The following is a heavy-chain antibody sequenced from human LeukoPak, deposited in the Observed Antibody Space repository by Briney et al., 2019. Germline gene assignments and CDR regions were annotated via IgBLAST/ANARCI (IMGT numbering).Heavy chain of an antibody. CDR3: ARLGYCSSTSCSRFVKPKKPSAIDPASYYYYYYMDV. CDR2: INPNSGGT. D-gene: IGHD2-2*01. CDR1: GYTFTGYY. Sequence: ASVKVSCKASGYTFTGYYMHWVRQAPGQGLEWMGWINPNSGGTNYAQKFQGRVTMTRDTSISTAYMELSRLRSDDTAVYYCARLGYCSSTSCSRFVKPKKPSAIDPASYYYYYYMDVWGKGTTVTVSS. V-gene: IGHV1-2*02. J-gene: IGHJ6*03.